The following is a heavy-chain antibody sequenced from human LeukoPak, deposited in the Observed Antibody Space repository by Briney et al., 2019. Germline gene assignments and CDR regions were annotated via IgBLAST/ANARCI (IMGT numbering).Heavy chain of an antibody. CDR2: SDTDGDT. CDR1: GFTSRNSV. CDR3: AKEPLGYYYYYYMDV. Sequence: GGSLRLSCVVSGFTSRNSVMSWVRQPPGKGLEWVSSSDTDGDTQYADSVKGRFTMSRDNSKNTLYLQMNSLRAEDTAVYYCAKEPLGYYYYYYMDVWGKGTTVTISS. V-gene: IGHV3-23*01. J-gene: IGHJ6*03.